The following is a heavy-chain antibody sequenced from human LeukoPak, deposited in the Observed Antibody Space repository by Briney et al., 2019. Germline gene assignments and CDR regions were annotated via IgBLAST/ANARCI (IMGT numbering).Heavy chain of an antibody. CDR1: GFTFSSYA. CDR2: ISGSGGST. J-gene: IGHJ4*02. V-gene: IGHV3-23*01. CDR3: AKFSAGLYDSSDY. Sequence: GGSLRLSCAASGFTFSSYAMSWVRQAPGKGPEWVSAISGSGGSTYYADSVKGRFTISRDNSKNTLYLQMNSLRAEDTAVYYCAKFSAGLYDSSDYWGQGTLVTVSS. D-gene: IGHD3-22*01.